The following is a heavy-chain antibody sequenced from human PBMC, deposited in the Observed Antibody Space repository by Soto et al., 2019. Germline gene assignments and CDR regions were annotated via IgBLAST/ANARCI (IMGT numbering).Heavy chain of an antibody. CDR2: IFYPGTA. J-gene: IGHJ5*02. V-gene: IGHV4-31*03. Sequence: QVQLQESGPGLVKPSQTLSLTCTVSGGSINTGGYYWGWIRHLPGEGLEWIGHIFYPGTAYYKPSLRSRVTVSIDTSANQFSLHMYSVTAADTAMYYCARRLDDTPETFFNWFDPWGQGILVTVSS. CDR1: GGSINTGGYY. D-gene: IGHD2-15*01. CDR3: ARRLDDTPETFFNWFDP.